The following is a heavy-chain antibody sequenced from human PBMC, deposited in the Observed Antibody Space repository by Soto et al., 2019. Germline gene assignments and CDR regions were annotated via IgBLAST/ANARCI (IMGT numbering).Heavy chain of an antibody. Sequence: PGGSLRLSCAASGFTFSSYSMNWVRQAPGKGLEWVSSISSSSSYIYYADSVKGRFTISRDNAKNSLYLQMNSLRAEDTAVYYCATPDKFIVGATYAFDIWGQGTMVTV. J-gene: IGHJ3*02. V-gene: IGHV3-21*01. CDR3: ATPDKFIVGATYAFDI. CDR2: ISSSSSYI. CDR1: GFTFSSYS. D-gene: IGHD1-26*01.